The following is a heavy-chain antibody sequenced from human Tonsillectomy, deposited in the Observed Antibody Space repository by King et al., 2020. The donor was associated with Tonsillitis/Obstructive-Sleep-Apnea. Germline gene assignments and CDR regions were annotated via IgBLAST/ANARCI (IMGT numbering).Heavy chain of an antibody. CDR3: AREGYSGYYFDY. Sequence: VQLVESGGGLVQPGGSLRLSCAASTFPFSSYSMNWVRQAPGKGLEWVSSISSRISSIYYADSVKGRFTISRDNAKNSLYLQMNSLRDEDTAVYYCAREGYSGYYFDYWGQGTLVTVSS. D-gene: IGHD1-26*01. V-gene: IGHV3-48*02. CDR1: TFPFSSYS. CDR2: ISSRISSI. J-gene: IGHJ4*02.